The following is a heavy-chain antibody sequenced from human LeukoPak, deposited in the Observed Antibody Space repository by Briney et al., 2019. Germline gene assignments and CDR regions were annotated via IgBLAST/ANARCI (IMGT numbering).Heavy chain of an antibody. V-gene: IGHV4-59*11. Sequence: PSETLSLTCSVSGDSISSHFWSWIRQPPEKGLEWIGYIHYSGMTNYNPSLKSRATLSVDTSTNQFSLKLTSVTAADTAFYFCAREASGDPRLSSHFLDVWGEGTAVTVSS. D-gene: IGHD4-17*01. CDR3: AREASGDPRLSSHFLDV. J-gene: IGHJ6*04. CDR1: GDSISSHF. CDR2: IHYSGMT.